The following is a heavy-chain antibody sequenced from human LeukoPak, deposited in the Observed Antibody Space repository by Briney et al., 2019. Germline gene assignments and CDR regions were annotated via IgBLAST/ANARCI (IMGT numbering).Heavy chain of an antibody. CDR2: INSDGSST. Sequence: GGSLTLSCAASGFTFSSYWMHWVRQAPGKGLVWVSRINSDGSSTSYADSVRGRFTISRDNAKNSLYLQMNSLRAEDTAVYYCTRDPRRLDYWGQGTLVTVSS. J-gene: IGHJ4*02. V-gene: IGHV3-74*01. CDR3: TRDPRRLDY. CDR1: GFTFSSYW.